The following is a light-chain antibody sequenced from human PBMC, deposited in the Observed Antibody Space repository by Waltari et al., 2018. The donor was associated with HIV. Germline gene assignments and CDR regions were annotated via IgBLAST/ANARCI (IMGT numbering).Light chain of an antibody. CDR1: RSDFEPYNL. CDR2: EVM. CDR3: CSYVGGDTWV. J-gene: IGLJ3*02. V-gene: IGLV2-23*02. Sequence: QSALTKPDSVSGSSGQMITIPCTGTRSDFEPYNLVTWYQQHPGKAPKLLLYEVMKRPSGVSTRFSGSMSANTASLTISGLQAEDEADYYCCSYVGGDTWVFGGGTKLTVL.